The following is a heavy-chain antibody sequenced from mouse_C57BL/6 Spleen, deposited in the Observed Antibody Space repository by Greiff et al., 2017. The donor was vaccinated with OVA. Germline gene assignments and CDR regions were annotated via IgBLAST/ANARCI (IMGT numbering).Heavy chain of an antibody. J-gene: IGHJ1*03. CDR3: TTLRRWYFDV. Sequence: VQLQQSGAELVRPGASVKLSCTASGFNIKDDYMHWVKQRPEQGLEWIGWIDPENGDTEYASKFQGKATITADTSSNTAYLQLSSLTSEDTAVYYCTTLRRWYFDVWGTGTTVTVSS. CDR1: GFNIKDDY. CDR2: IDPENGDT. V-gene: IGHV14-4*01. D-gene: IGHD2-12*01.